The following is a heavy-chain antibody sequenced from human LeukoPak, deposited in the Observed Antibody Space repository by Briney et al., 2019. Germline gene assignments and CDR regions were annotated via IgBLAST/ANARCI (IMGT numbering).Heavy chain of an antibody. V-gene: IGHV3-30*04. CDR2: ISYDGTNK. CDR1: GFSNYA. D-gene: IGHD5/OR15-5a*01. J-gene: IGHJ4*02. Sequence: PGGSLRLSCAASGFSNYAMNWVRQAPGKGLEWVACISYDGTNKYYADSVKGRFTISRDNSKNTVYLQMNSLRTEDTAVYYCARMKAVSGDANYLDYWGQGTLVTVSS. CDR3: ARMKAVSGDANYLDY.